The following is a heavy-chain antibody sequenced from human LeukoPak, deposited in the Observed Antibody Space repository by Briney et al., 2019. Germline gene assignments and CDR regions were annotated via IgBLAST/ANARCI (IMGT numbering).Heavy chain of an antibody. J-gene: IGHJ4*02. V-gene: IGHV3-23*01. CDR2: ISPSGDIT. CDR3: AKDLGRKDIWGNYRWSAPEY. Sequence: GGTLRLSCAASGFIFRNYGMNWVRQAPGKGLEWVSGISPSGDITYYADSVKGRFTISRDNFKNTLYLQMTSLRAEDTAVYYCAKDLGRKDIWGNYRWSAPEYWGQGTLVTVSS. D-gene: IGHD3-16*02. CDR1: GFIFRNYG.